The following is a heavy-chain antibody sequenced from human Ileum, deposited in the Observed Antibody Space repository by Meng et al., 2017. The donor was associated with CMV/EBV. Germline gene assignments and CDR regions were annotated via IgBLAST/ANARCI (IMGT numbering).Heavy chain of an antibody. Sequence: LLNSGAEVTKPGSSVKVSCQASGTTCSSDGFSWARKAPGQALGWMGGIIPMFGTHYHAQKFQGRVTISADESTSTVYMELNSLRSEDTAVYYCAHFTSLDTGFDFWGQGTLVTVSS. CDR1: GTTCSSDG. CDR3: AHFTSLDTGFDF. J-gene: IGHJ4*02. D-gene: IGHD5-18*01. CDR2: IIPMFGTH. V-gene: IGHV1-69*01.